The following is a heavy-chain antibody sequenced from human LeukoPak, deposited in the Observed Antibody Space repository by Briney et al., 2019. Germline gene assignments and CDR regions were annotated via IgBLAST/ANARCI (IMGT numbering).Heavy chain of an antibody. CDR3: ARVSIAAAGTPSDYFDY. Sequence: SETLSLTCTVSGGSLSSSSYYWGWIRQPPGKGLEWIGSIYYSGSTYYNPSLKSRVTISVDTSKNQFSLKLSSVTAADTAVYYCARVSIAAAGTPSDYFDYWGQGTLVTVSS. V-gene: IGHV4-39*07. CDR1: GGSLSSSSYY. CDR2: IYYSGST. D-gene: IGHD6-13*01. J-gene: IGHJ4*02.